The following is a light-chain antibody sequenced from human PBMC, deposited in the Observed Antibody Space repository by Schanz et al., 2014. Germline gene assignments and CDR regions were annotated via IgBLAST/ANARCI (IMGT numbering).Light chain of an antibody. J-gene: IGLJ3*02. Sequence: QSALTQPASVSGSPGQSTTISCIGTSSDVGSYDLVSWYQHHPGKAPKIIIFEATERPSGVSNRFSGSKSGNTASLTISGLQAEDEADYYCSSYTGSSTQVFGGGTKLTVL. V-gene: IGLV2-14*02. CDR3: SSYTGSSTQV. CDR1: SSDVGSYDL. CDR2: EAT.